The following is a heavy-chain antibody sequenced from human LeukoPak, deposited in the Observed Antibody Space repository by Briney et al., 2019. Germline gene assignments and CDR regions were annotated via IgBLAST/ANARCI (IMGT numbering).Heavy chain of an antibody. CDR3: AKETDCSGGSCSFYYYYYGMDV. Sequence: GRSLRLSCAASGFTFSSYGMHWVRQAPGKGLEWVAVISYHGSNKYYADSVKGRFTISRDNSKNTLYLQMNSLRAEDTAVYYCAKETDCSGGSCSFYYYYYGMDVWGKGTTVTVSS. D-gene: IGHD2-15*01. CDR1: GFTFSSYG. J-gene: IGHJ6*04. V-gene: IGHV3-30*18. CDR2: ISYHGSNK.